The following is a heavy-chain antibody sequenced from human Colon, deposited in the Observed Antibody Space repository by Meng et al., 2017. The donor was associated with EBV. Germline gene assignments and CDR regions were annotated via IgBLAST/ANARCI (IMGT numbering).Heavy chain of an antibody. CDR1: GFTFNKYW. V-gene: IGHV3-74*01. D-gene: IGHD1-1*01. CDR3: VRDDDTLKWTGPHFDY. CDR2: ISGDGTIT. J-gene: IGHJ4*02. Sequence: EVRLVQSXXGSVQXGGSLRLSXSASGFTFNKYWIQWVRQVPGKGLVWVSRISGDGTITTYADSVKGRFTIFRDNGKNTLYLQMNSLRVQDTGVYYCVRDDDTLKWTGPHFDYWDRGARVTVSS.